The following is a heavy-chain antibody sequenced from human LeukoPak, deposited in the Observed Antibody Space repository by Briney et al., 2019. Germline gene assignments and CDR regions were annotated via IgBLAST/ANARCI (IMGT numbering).Heavy chain of an antibody. CDR3: ARDQMATMNYFDY. V-gene: IGHV1-69*05. Sequence: SVKVSCKASGGTFSSYAISWVRQAPGQGLEWMGGIIPIFGTANYAQRFQGRVTITTDESTSTAYMELSSLRSEDTAVYYCARDQMATMNYFDYWGQGTLVTVSS. J-gene: IGHJ4*02. CDR1: GGTFSSYA. D-gene: IGHD5-24*01. CDR2: IIPIFGTA.